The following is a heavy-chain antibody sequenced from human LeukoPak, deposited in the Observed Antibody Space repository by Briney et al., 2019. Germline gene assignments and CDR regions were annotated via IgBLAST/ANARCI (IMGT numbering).Heavy chain of an antibody. CDR1: GFTFSDYY. D-gene: IGHD2-2*02. Sequence: GGSLRLSCAASGFTFSDYYMSWIRQAPGKGLEWVSYISSSGSTIYYADSVKGRFTISRDNAKNSLYLRMNSLRAEDTAVYYCARGCGSSTSCYTEIDYWGQGTLVTVSS. J-gene: IGHJ4*02. V-gene: IGHV3-11*01. CDR3: ARGCGSSTSCYTEIDY. CDR2: ISSSGSTI.